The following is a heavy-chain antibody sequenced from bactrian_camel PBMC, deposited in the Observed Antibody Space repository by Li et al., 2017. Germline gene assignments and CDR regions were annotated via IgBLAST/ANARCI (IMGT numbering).Heavy chain of an antibody. CDR3: AADYTLPGHCLLTRNYRY. Sequence: QVQLVESGGGSVQAGETLRLSCTASGFTFDDSDMGWYRQASGNECEGVASIVRGTGRTTYADSVKGRFTISQDKDENTVYLQMNNLNPEDTAMYYCAADYTLPGHCLLTRNYRYRGQGTQVTVS. CDR1: GFTFDDSD. J-gene: IGHJ4*01. D-gene: IGHD2*01. V-gene: IGHV3S63*01. CDR2: IVRGTGRT.